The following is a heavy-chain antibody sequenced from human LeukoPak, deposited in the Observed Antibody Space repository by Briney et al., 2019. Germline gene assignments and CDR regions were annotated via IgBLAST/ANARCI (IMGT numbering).Heavy chain of an antibody. Sequence: SVKVSCKASGVTFSSYAISWVRQAPGQGLEWMGRIIPIFGIANYAQKSQGRVTITADKSTSTAYMELSSLRSEDTAVYYCARDSTGTSESDYWGQGTLVTVSS. CDR1: GVTFSSYA. J-gene: IGHJ4*02. D-gene: IGHD1-1*01. CDR2: IIPIFGIA. CDR3: ARDSTGTSESDY. V-gene: IGHV1-69*04.